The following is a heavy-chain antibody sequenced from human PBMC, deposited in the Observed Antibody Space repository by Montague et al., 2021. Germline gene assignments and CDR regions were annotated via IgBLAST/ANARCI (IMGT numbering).Heavy chain of an antibody. CDR1: SGSIFHAH. CDR2: VFYGGAT. CDR3: AKQDYFVSGTSYKGFDP. J-gene: IGHJ5*02. V-gene: IGHV4-59*08. Sequence: SETRSLTCTVSSGSIFHAHWSWVRQPPGKGLEWLGSVFYGGATSXNPSLKSRVTMSIDTSTNQFSLKLSFVTAADTAVYYCAKQDYFVSGTSYKGFDPWGQGILVTVSS. D-gene: IGHD3-10*01.